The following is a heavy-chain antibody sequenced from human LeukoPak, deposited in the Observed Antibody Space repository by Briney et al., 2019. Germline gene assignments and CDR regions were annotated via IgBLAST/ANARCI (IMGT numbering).Heavy chain of an antibody. CDR3: ARVTSPYVFDI. Sequence: GGSLRLSCAASGFTFSSYSMNWVRQAPGKGLEWVSYISSSGSTIYYADSVKGRFTMSRDNAKNSLYLQMNSLRAEDTAVYYCARVTSPYVFDIWGQGTMVTVSS. CDR2: ISSSGSTI. CDR1: GFTFSSYS. D-gene: IGHD3-3*01. V-gene: IGHV3-48*01. J-gene: IGHJ3*02.